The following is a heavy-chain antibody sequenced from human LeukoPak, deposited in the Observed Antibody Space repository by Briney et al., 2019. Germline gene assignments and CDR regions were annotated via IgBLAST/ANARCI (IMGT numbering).Heavy chain of an antibody. J-gene: IGHJ6*02. CDR1: GYTFTSYY. Sequence: ASVKVSCKASGYTFTSYYMHWVRQAPGQGLEWMGKINPSGGSTSYAQKFQGRVTMTRDTSTSTVYMELSSLRSEDTAVYYCARDMAARLEVWYYYGMDVWGQGTTVTVSS. CDR2: INPSGGST. D-gene: IGHD6-6*01. CDR3: ARDMAARLEVWYYYGMDV. V-gene: IGHV1-46*01.